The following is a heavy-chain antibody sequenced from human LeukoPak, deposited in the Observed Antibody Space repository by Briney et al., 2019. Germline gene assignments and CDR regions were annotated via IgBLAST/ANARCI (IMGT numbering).Heavy chain of an antibody. J-gene: IGHJ4*02. D-gene: IGHD6-13*01. Sequence: SVKVSCKASGGTFSSYAISWVRQAPGQGLEWMGGIIPIFGTANYAQKFQGRVTITADESTSTAYMELSSLRSEDTAVYYCASSRPLSAGNSPRDYWGQGTLVTVSS. V-gene: IGHV1-69*13. CDR1: GGTFSSYA. CDR2: IIPIFGTA. CDR3: ASSRPLSAGNSPRDY.